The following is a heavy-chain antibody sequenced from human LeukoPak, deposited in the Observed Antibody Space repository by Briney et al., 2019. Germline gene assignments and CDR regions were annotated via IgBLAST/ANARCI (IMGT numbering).Heavy chain of an antibody. D-gene: IGHD3-10*01. Sequence: PGGSLRLSCAASGFTFANTWMHWVRQAPGKGLVWVSLNNNDGSTTNYADSVKGRFTISRDNAKNTVYLQMSSLRAEDTAVYYCAIGGTYGSGSWGQGTLVTVSS. CDR2: NNNDGSTT. J-gene: IGHJ4*02. CDR1: GFTFANTW. CDR3: AIGGTYGSGS. V-gene: IGHV3-74*01.